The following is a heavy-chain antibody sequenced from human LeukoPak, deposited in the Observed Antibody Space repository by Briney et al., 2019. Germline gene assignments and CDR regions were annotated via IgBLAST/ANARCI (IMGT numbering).Heavy chain of an antibody. CDR3: ARDLPPIGSPDY. CDR2: ISAYNGNT. CDR1: GYTFTSYG. V-gene: IGHV1-18*01. Sequence: ASVKVSCKASGYTFTSYGISWVRQAPGQGLKWMGWISAYNGNTNYAQKLQGRVTMTTDTSTSTAYMELRSLRSDDTAVYYCARDLPPIGSPDYWGQGTLVTVSS. J-gene: IGHJ4*02. D-gene: IGHD1-26*01.